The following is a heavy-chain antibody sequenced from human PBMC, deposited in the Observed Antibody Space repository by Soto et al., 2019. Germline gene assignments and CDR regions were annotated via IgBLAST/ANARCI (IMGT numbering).Heavy chain of an antibody. CDR3: ASWGGIASPAYHGSLAPYDY. V-gene: IGHV3-30*01. J-gene: IGHJ4*02. D-gene: IGHD6-13*01. Sequence: DSVKGRFTISRDNSKNTLYLQVNSLRDEDTAVYYCASWGGIASPAYHGSLAPYDYWGQGTLVTVSS.